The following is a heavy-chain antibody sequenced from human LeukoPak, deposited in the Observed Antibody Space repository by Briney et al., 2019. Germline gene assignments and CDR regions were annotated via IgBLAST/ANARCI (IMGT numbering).Heavy chain of an antibody. CDR2: IRRGSSTT. Sequence: PGGSLRLSCAASGFTFSSYSMNWVRQAPGKGLEWVSYIRRGSSTTYYADSVKGRFTISRDNAKNSLYLQMNSLRAEDTAVYYCAREYRQQLVLHAFDIWGQGTMVTVSS. J-gene: IGHJ3*02. D-gene: IGHD6-13*01. V-gene: IGHV3-48*04. CDR1: GFTFSSYS. CDR3: AREYRQQLVLHAFDI.